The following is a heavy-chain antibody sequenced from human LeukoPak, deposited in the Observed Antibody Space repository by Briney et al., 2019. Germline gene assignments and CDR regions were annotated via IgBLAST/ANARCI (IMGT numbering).Heavy chain of an antibody. CDR3: ASLLTHY. CDR2: ISYDGSNK. Sequence: GGSLRLSCAASGFTFSSYSMNWVRQAPGKGLEWVAVISYDGSNKYYADSVKGRFTISRDNSKNTLYLQMNSLRAEDTAVYYCASLLTHYWGQGTLVTVSS. J-gene: IGHJ4*02. CDR1: GFTFSSYS. V-gene: IGHV3-30*03.